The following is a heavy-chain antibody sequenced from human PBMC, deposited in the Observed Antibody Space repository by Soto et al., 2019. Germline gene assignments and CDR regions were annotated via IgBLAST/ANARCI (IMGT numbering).Heavy chain of an antibody. Sequence: QVQLQEPGPRLVEPSHTLSLTCTVSGASISNGYYSWSWIRQSPGTGLEWIGPIHSGGTTYSNPSLNRRLTISVDRSKNQFSLKLSSLTAADTAVYYCARGPGGDKVDYWRQGTLVTVSS. V-gene: IGHV4-30-4*01. CDR2: IHSGGTT. CDR3: ARGPGGDKVDY. CDR1: GASISNGYYS. J-gene: IGHJ4*02. D-gene: IGHD2-21*02.